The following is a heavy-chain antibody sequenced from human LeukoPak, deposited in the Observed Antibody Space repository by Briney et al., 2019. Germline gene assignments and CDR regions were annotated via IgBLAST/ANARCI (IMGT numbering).Heavy chain of an antibody. Sequence: GGSLRLSCAASGFTFDDYAMHWVRQAPGKGLEWVSGISWNSGSIGYADSVKGRFTISRDNAKNSLYLQMNSLRAEDTALYYCAKDKGYDILTGPYDYWGQGALSPSPQ. CDR1: GFTFDDYA. CDR3: AKDKGYDILTGPYDY. J-gene: IGHJ4*02. CDR2: ISWNSGSI. D-gene: IGHD3-9*01. V-gene: IGHV3-9*01.